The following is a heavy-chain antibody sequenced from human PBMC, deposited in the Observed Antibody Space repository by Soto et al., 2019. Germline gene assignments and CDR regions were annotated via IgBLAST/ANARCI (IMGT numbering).Heavy chain of an antibody. CDR3: ASPNSISQYYYGMDV. J-gene: IGHJ6*02. CDR2: IDPSDSYT. V-gene: IGHV5-10-1*03. D-gene: IGHD3-9*01. Sequence: EVQLVQSGAEVKKPGESLRISCKGSGYSFTSYWISWLRQMPGKGLEWMGRIDPSDSYTNYSPSFQGHVTISADKSISTAYLQWSSLKASDTAMYYCASPNSISQYYYGMDVWGQGTTVTVSS. CDR1: GYSFTSYW.